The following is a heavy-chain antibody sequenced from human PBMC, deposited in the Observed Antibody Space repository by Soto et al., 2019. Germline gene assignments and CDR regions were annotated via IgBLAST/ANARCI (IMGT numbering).Heavy chain of an antibody. D-gene: IGHD3-9*01. CDR2: ISYDGSNK. J-gene: IGHJ3*02. CDR3: ARGGVLRYFDWFIKDAFDI. Sequence: QVQLVESGGGVVQPGRSLRLSCAASGFTFSSYAMHWVRQAPGKGLEWVAVISYDGSNKYYADAVNGRFTISRDNSKNTLYLQMNSLRAEDTAVYYCARGGVLRYFDWFIKDAFDIWGGGAMVAVSS. V-gene: IGHV3-30-3*01. CDR1: GFTFSSYA.